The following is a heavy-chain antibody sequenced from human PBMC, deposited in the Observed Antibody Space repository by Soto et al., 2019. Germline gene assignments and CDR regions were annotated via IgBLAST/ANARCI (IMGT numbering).Heavy chain of an antibody. J-gene: IGHJ4*02. Sequence: QVQLVESGGGVVQPGRSLRLSCAASGFTFSSYGMHWVRQAPGKGLEWVAVISYDGSNKYYADSVKGRFTISRDNSKNTLYLQMNSLRAEDTAVYYCAKDRRRLGALDYWGQGTLVTVSP. CDR3: AKDRRRLGALDY. V-gene: IGHV3-30*18. CDR2: ISYDGSNK. D-gene: IGHD6-25*01. CDR1: GFTFSSYG.